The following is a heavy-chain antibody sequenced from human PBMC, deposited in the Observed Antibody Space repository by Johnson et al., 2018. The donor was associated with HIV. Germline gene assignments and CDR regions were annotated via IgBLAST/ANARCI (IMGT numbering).Heavy chain of an antibody. V-gene: IGHV3-7*01. J-gene: IGHJ3*02. D-gene: IGHD4-17*01. CDR3: ARGEDGVDAFDI. CDR2: IKQDGSEK. CDR1: GITVSSNY. Sequence: VQLVESGGGLVQPGGSLRLSCAASGITVSSNYMSWVRQAPGKGLEWVANIKQDGSEKYYVDSVKGRFTISRDNSKNTRYLQMNSLRAEDTAVYYCARGEDGVDAFDIWGQGTMVTVSS.